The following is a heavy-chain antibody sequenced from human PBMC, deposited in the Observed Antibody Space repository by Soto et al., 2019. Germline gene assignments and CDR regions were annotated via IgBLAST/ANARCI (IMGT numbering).Heavy chain of an antibody. Sequence: QVQLVESGGGVVQPGRSLRLSCAASGFTFSSYGMHWVRQAPGKGLEWVAVIWYDGSNKYYADSVKGRFTISRDNSKNTLYLQMNSLRAEDTAVYYCARETGIQLWLASRFDYWGQGTLVTVSS. CDR3: ARETGIQLWLASRFDY. V-gene: IGHV3-33*01. J-gene: IGHJ4*02. CDR1: GFTFSSYG. CDR2: IWYDGSNK. D-gene: IGHD5-18*01.